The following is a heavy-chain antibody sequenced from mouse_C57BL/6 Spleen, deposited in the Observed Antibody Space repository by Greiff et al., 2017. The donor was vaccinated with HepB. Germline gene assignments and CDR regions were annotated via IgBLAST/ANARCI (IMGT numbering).Heavy chain of an antibody. CDR3: TLLLPSYCFDY. CDR1: GYTFTDYD. D-gene: IGHD1-1*01. V-gene: IGHV1-15*01. Sequence: VQLQQSGAELVRPGASVTLSCKASGYTFTDYDMHWVKQTPVHGLEWIGAIEPETGGTAYNQKFKGKAILTADKSSSPSYMELRRLTSEDSAVYYCTLLLPSYCFDYWGQGTTLTVSS. J-gene: IGHJ2*01. CDR2: IEPETGGT.